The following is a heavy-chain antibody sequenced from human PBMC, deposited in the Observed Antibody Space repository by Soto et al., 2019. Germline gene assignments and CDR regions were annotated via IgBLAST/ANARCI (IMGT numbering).Heavy chain of an antibody. CDR1: RYIFTAYF. D-gene: IGHD1-1*01. J-gene: IGHJ5*02. CDR3: ASNDPGARFDP. CDR2: INPNNGAT. Sequence: QVQLVQSGAEVKKPGASVKVSCKAPRYIFTAYFMHWVRQAPGQGLEWMGWINPNNGATHYGLSFQGRVTIARDTSLSTSYMELRSTRSDDTAVYYCASNDPGARFDPWGEGTLVIVSS. V-gene: IGHV1-2*02.